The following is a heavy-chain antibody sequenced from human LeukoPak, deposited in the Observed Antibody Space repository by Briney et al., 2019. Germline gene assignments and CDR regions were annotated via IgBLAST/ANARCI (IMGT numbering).Heavy chain of an antibody. V-gene: IGHV4-4*07. Sequence: SETLSLTCTVSGGSISTYYWSWIRQPAGKGLEWIGRIYPSGSTNYNPSLKSRVTISVDTPKNQFSLKLSSVTAADTAVYYCASPGGRLRGVTDDDAFDIWGQGTMVTVSS. D-gene: IGHD3-10*01. J-gene: IGHJ3*02. CDR2: IYPSGST. CDR1: GGSISTYY. CDR3: ASPGGRLRGVTDDDAFDI.